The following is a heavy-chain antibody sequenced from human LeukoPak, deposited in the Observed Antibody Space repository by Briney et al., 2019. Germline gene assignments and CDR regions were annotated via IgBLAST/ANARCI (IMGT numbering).Heavy chain of an antibody. CDR1: GGSISSSSYY. J-gene: IGHJ5*02. V-gene: IGHV4-39*07. CDR3: ARGPYCSSTSCYDWFDR. CDR2: LYYSGST. D-gene: IGHD2-2*01. Sequence: SETLSLTCTVSGGSISSSSYYWGWIRQPPGKGLEWIVSLYYSGSTYYNPSPKSRVTISVDTSKNQFSLKLSSVTAADTAVYYCARGPYCSSTSCYDWFDRWGQGTLVTVSS.